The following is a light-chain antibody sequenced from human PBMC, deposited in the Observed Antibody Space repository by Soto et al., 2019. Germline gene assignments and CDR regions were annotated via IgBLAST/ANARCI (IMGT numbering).Light chain of an antibody. J-gene: IGKJ1*01. V-gene: IGKV3-15*01. CDR2: GAS. Sequence: TQSQGTLSLPPGDRATLSCRASLSLSNSVLAWYQQKPGQAPRLLIYGASKRAIGLPARFSGSGPGTEFTLTITSLQSEDFAVYYFQQYHKWHQEFGQGPTVDIK. CDR1: LSLSNSV. CDR3: QQYHKWHQE.